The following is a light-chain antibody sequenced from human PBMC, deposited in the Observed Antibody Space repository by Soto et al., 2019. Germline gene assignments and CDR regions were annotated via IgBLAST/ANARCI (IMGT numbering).Light chain of an antibody. CDR2: FAS. Sequence: EIVMTQSPATLSVSPGEKATLSCRASQTVSNNLAWYQQKPGQAPRLLIYFASTRATGIPARFSGSGSGTEFTLTISSLQSEDVVVYYCQHYNQWPLTFGGGTKAETK. V-gene: IGKV3-15*01. CDR1: QTVSNN. CDR3: QHYNQWPLT. J-gene: IGKJ4*01.